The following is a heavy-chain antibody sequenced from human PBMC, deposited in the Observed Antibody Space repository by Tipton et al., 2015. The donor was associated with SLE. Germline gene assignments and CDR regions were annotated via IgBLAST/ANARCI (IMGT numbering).Heavy chain of an antibody. D-gene: IGHD3-10*01. V-gene: IGHV1-2*04. CDR3: TREALWFGDAVDI. Sequence: VQLVQSGAEVKKPGASVKVSCKASGYTFTGYYINWVRQAPGQGLEWMGWINPNSGGTNYAQRFQGWVTMTSDTSISTAYMELSRLRSDDTAVYYCTREALWFGDAVDIWCQGTIVTVSS. CDR2: INPNSGGT. CDR1: GYTFTGYY. J-gene: IGHJ3*02.